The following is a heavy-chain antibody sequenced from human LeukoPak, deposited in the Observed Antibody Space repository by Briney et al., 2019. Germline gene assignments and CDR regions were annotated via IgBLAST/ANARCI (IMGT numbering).Heavy chain of an antibody. CDR2: IGVSGGNT. CDR3: AKGALAAAGSGFDY. J-gene: IGHJ4*02. V-gene: IGHV3-23*01. D-gene: IGHD6-13*01. CDR1: GFIFSSYS. Sequence: PGGSLRLSCAASGFIFSSYSMSWVRQAPGKGLEWVSAIGVSGGNTYHADSVKGRFTISRDNSKNTLHLQMNSLRADDTALYYCAKGALAAAGSGFDYWGQGTLVTVSS.